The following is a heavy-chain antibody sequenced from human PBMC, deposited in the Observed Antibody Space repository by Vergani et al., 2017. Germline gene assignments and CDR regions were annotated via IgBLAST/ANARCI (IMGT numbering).Heavy chain of an antibody. D-gene: IGHD1-26*01. CDR3: AKDRGVGATPWYFDY. CDR2: IRYDGSNK. CDR1: GFTFSSYG. V-gene: IGHV3-30*02. J-gene: IGHJ4*02. Sequence: QVQLVESGGGVVQPGGSLRLSCAASGFTFSSYGMHWDRQAPGKGLEWVAFIRYDGSNKYYADSVKGRFTISRDNSKNTLYLQMNSLRAEDTAVYYCAKDRGVGATPWYFDYWGQGTLVTVSS.